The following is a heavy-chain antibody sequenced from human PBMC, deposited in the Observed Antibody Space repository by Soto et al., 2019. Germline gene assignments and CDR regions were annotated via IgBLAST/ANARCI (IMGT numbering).Heavy chain of an antibody. CDR1: GFSLTSNDVG. D-gene: IGHD6-6*01. J-gene: IGHJ4*02. CDR2: IYWDDDK. CDR3: AHSRYSRSSFDY. V-gene: IGHV2-5*02. Sequence: QITLKESGPTLVKPTQTLTLTCTFSGFSLTSNDVGVGWIRQPPGKALVWLALIYWDDDKRYSPSLKSRLTITKDTSKNQVVLRMTNMDPVDTATYYCAHSRYSRSSFDYWGQGTLVTVSS.